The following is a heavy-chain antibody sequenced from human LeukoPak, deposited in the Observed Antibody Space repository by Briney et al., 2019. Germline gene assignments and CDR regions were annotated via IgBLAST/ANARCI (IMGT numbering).Heavy chain of an antibody. V-gene: IGHV4-59*12. J-gene: IGHJ4*02. CDR3: ARGLRGYYDSRGFDY. CDR1: GGSISSYY. D-gene: IGHD3-22*01. CDR2: IYYSGST. Sequence: SETLSLTCTVSGGSISSYYWSWIRQPPGKGLEWIGYIYYSGSTNYNPSLKSRVTISVDTSKNQFSLKLSSVTAADTAVYYCARGLRGYYDSRGFDYWGQGTLVTVSS.